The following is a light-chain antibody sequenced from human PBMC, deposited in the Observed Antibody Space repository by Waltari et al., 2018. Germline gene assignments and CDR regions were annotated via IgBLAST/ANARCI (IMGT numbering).Light chain of an antibody. CDR3: QQHNNWPLT. Sequence: EIVMTQSPATLSGSPGERATLSCRASQSVGRNLAWYQQKPGQAPRLLISGASTGATGVPARFSGSGSGTEFTLTISSLQSEDFAIYYCQQHNNWPLTFGGGTKVESK. CDR1: QSVGRN. CDR2: GAS. J-gene: IGKJ4*01. V-gene: IGKV3-15*01.